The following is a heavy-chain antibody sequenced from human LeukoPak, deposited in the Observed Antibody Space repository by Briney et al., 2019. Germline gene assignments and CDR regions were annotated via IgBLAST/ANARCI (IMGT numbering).Heavy chain of an antibody. CDR1: GYTFTSYY. CDR2: INPSGGST. CDR3: ARDLPYAPNDYGDYGSIYYYYYYGMDV. Sequence: GASVKVSCKASGYTFTSYYMHWVRQAPGQGLEWMGIINPSGGSTSYAQKFQGRVTMTRDTSTSTVYMELSSLRSEDTAVYYCARDLPYAPNDYGDYGSIYYYYYYGMDVWGQGTTVTVSS. D-gene: IGHD4-17*01. V-gene: IGHV1-46*01. J-gene: IGHJ6*02.